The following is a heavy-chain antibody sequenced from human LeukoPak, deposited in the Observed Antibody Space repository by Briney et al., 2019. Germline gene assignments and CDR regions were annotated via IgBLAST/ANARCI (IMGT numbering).Heavy chain of an antibody. CDR2: INPNSGGT. Sequence: ASVKVSFTASGYTFTGYYMHWVRQAPGQGLEWMGRINPNSGGTNYAQKFQGRVTMTRDTSISTAYMELSRLRSDDTAVYYCARSELLQWLVPSLGETYFDYWGQGTLVTVSS. J-gene: IGHJ4*02. CDR1: GYTFTGYY. D-gene: IGHD6-19*01. CDR3: ARSELLQWLVPSLGETYFDY. V-gene: IGHV1-2*06.